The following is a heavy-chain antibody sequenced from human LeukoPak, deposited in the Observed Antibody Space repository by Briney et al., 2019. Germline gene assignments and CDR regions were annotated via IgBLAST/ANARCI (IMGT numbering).Heavy chain of an antibody. D-gene: IGHD3-22*01. CDR3: ARVRGDDYYDSSGYYGRFDY. CDR2: INPNSGGT. Sequence: ASVKVSCKASGYTFTGYYMHWVRQAPGQGLEWMGWINPNSGGTNYAQKFQGRVTMTRDTSISTAYMELSRLRSDDTAVYYCARVRGDDYYDSSGYYGRFDYWGQGTLVTVSS. CDR1: GYTFTGYY. J-gene: IGHJ4*02. V-gene: IGHV1-2*02.